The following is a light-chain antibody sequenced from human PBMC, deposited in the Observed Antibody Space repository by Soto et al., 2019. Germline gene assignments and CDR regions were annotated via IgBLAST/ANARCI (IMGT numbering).Light chain of an antibody. CDR2: VAS. Sequence: IQMTQSPSSLSASVGDTVTVTCRASQGIRNYLNWFQQKPGKAPKRLISVASTLQSGVPSRFSGSGSETEFTLTISSLQPEDSATYYCLQHNTYPYTFGQGTKLEIK. CDR1: QGIRNY. CDR3: LQHNTYPYT. J-gene: IGKJ2*01. V-gene: IGKV1-17*01.